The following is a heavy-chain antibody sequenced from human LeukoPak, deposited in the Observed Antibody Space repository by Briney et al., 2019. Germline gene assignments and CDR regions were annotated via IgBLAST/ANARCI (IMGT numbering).Heavy chain of an antibody. CDR2: IYYSGST. D-gene: IGHD3-3*01. J-gene: IGHJ1*01. V-gene: IGHV4-59*01. CDR1: GGSISSYY. CDR3: ARVEINDFWSGYWNFQH. Sequence: SETLSLTCTVSGGSISSYYWSWIRQPPGKGLEWIGYIYYSGSTNYNPSLKSRVTISVDTSKNQFSLKLSSVTAADTAVYYCARVEINDFWSGYWNFQHWGQGTLVTVSS.